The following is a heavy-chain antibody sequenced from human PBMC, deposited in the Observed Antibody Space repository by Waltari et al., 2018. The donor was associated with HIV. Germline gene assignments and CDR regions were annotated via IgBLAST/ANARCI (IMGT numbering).Heavy chain of an antibody. CDR1: GDSITSYY. J-gene: IGHJ3*02. CDR2: SHHPGST. D-gene: IGHD3-10*01. V-gene: IGHV4-59*13. Sequence: QVQLQESGPGLVKPSETLSLTYTVSGDSITSYYWNWIRQPPGKRPEWIGFSHHPGSTTCTPSLKSRVTVSVDTSKNQFSLKLTSVTATDTAVYYCAKWHGAFNAFEMWGQGTLVTVSS. CDR3: AKWHGAFNAFEM.